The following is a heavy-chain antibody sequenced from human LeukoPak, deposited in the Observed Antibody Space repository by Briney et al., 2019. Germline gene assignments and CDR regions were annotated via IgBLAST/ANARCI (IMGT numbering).Heavy chain of an antibody. CDR1: GGSISSSSYY. Sequence: PSGTVSLTCTVSGGSISSSSYYWGWIRQPPGKGLEWIGSIYYSGSTYYNPSLKSRVTISVDTSKNQFSLRLSSVTAADTAVYYCARRLQGVSIYGLDFDYWGQGTLVTVSS. J-gene: IGHJ4*02. CDR3: ARRLQGVSIYGLDFDY. V-gene: IGHV4-39*01. CDR2: IYYSGST. D-gene: IGHD3-10*01.